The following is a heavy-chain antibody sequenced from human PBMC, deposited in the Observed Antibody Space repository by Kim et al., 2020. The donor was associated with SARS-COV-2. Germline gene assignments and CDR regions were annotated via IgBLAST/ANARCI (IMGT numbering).Heavy chain of an antibody. J-gene: IGHJ3*02. D-gene: IGHD3-9*01. CDR1: GGSVSSGSYY. V-gene: IGHV4-61*01. CDR2: IYYSGST. CDR3: ARGSAPRYFDWLVGGHAFDI. Sequence: SETLSLTCTVSGGSVSSGSYYWSWIRQPPGKGLEWIGYIYYSGSTNYNPSLKSRVTISVDTSKNQFSLKLSSVTAADTAVYYCARGSAPRYFDWLVGGHAFDIWGQGTMVTVSS.